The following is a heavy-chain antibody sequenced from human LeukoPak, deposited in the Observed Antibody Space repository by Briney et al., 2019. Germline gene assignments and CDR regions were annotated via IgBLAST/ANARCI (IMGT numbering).Heavy chain of an antibody. Sequence: ASEKVSCKASGGTFSSYAISWVRQAPGQGLEWMGGIIPIFGTANYAQKFQGRVTITTDESTSTAYMELSSLRSEDTAVYYCASRYGSGSYYNYYYYYYMDVWGKGTTVTVSS. V-gene: IGHV1-69*05. CDR2: IIPIFGTA. CDR1: GGTFSSYA. J-gene: IGHJ6*03. D-gene: IGHD3-10*01. CDR3: ASRYGSGSYYNYYYYYYMDV.